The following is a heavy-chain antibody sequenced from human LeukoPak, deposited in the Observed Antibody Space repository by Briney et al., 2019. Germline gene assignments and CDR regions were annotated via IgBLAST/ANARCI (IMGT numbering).Heavy chain of an antibody. Sequence: SETLSLTCTVSGDTISNSDYWWGWIRQPPGKGLDWIASIFYSGSTNYNPSLKSRVTISVDTSKNQFSLKLSSVTAADTAVYYCARDPNDILTGYYDYWGQGTLVTVSS. J-gene: IGHJ4*02. V-gene: IGHV4-39*07. CDR2: IFYSGST. CDR3: ARDPNDILTGYYDY. CDR1: GDTISNSDYW. D-gene: IGHD3-9*01.